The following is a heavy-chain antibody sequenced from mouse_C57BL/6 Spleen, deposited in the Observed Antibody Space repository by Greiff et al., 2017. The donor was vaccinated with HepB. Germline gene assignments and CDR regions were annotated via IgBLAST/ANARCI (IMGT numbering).Heavy chain of an antibody. J-gene: IGHJ4*01. Sequence: QVQLQQPGAELVRPGTSVKLSCKASGYTFTSYWMHWVKQRPGQGLEWIGVIDPSDSYTNCNQKFKGKATLTVDTSSSTAYMQLSSLTSEDSAVYYCAGFYYSNHYAMDYWGQGTSVTVSS. CDR2: IDPSDSYT. CDR1: GYTFTSYW. CDR3: AGFYYSNHYAMDY. D-gene: IGHD2-5*01. V-gene: IGHV1-59*01.